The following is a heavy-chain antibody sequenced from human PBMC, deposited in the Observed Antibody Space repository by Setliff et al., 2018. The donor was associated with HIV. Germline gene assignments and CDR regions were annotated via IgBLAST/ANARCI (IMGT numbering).Heavy chain of an antibody. CDR1: GASISSGDSY. V-gene: IGHV4-30-4*08. Sequence: SETLSLTCTVSGASISSGDSYWSWVRQPPGKGLEGTGYINYSGTTFYNPSLKSRVTRSVDTSKNQFSLKLSSVTAADTAVYYCARWPPHRSSDYDQEYYFDYWGQGTLVTVSS. J-gene: IGHJ4*02. CDR3: ARWPPHRSSDYDQEYYFDY. D-gene: IGHD3-22*01. CDR2: INYSGTT.